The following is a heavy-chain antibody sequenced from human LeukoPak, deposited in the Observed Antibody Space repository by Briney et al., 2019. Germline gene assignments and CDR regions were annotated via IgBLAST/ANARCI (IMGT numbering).Heavy chain of an antibody. CDR2: IRFTGSYI. CDR1: GFTFSSYS. J-gene: IGHJ4*02. CDR3: AKARRPSTTKRLQPDY. Sequence: SGGSLRLSCAASGFTFSSYSLNWVRQAPGKGLEWVSSIRFTGSYIYYADSVKGRFTISRDNSKNTLYLQMNSLRAEDTAVYYCAKARRPSTTKRLQPDYWGQGTLVTVSS. V-gene: IGHV3-21*04. D-gene: IGHD1-26*01.